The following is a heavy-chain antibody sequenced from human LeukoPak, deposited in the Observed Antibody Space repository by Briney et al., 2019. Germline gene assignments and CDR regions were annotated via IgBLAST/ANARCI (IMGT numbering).Heavy chain of an antibody. CDR2: VNPNSGGT. V-gene: IGHV1-2*02. Sequence: ASVKVSCKASGYTFIGYYMHWVRQAPGQGLEWMGWVNPNSGGTKYAQKFQGRVTMTADTSTSIAYMELNSLYSDDTAVYYCARVTGMENQLLYDALDIWGQGTMVTVSS. CDR1: GYTFIGYY. CDR3: ARVTGMENQLLYDALDI. D-gene: IGHD2/OR15-2a*01. J-gene: IGHJ3*02.